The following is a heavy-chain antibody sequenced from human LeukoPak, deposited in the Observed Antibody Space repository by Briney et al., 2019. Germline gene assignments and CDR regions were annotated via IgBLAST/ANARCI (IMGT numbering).Heavy chain of an antibody. Sequence: KPSETLSLTCTVSGGSISSSSYYWGWIRQPPGKGLEWIGSIYYSGSTYYNPSLKSRVTISVDTSRNQFSLKLSSVTAADTAVYYCARLRSVATSALWGGYYYYYYMDVWGKGTTVTISS. CDR2: IYYSGST. V-gene: IGHV4-39*01. D-gene: IGHD5-12*01. CDR3: ARLRSVATSALWGGYYYYYYMDV. CDR1: GGSISSSSYY. J-gene: IGHJ6*03.